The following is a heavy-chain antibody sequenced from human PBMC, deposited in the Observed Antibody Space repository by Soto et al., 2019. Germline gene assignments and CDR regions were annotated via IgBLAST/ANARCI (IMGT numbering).Heavy chain of an antibody. V-gene: IGHV2-70*01. CDR1: GFSLSTSGMC. J-gene: IGHJ6*02. D-gene: IGHD5-18*01. CDR3: ARMVYSYGPGGDYYYGMDV. Sequence: SGHTLVNPTQTLTLTCTFSGFSLSTSGMCVSWIRQPPGKALEWLALIDWDDDKYYSTSLKTRLTISKDTPKNQVVLTITNMDPVDTATYYCARMVYSYGPGGDYYYGMDVWGQGTTVTVSS. CDR2: IDWDDDK.